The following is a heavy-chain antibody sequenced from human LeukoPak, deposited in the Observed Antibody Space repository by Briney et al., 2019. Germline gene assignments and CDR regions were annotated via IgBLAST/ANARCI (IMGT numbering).Heavy chain of an antibody. CDR3: ARRRYSGSSQHFDY. Sequence: PSETLSLTCAVYGGSFSGYYWSWIRQPPGKGLEWIGEINHSGSTNYNPSLKSRVTISVDTSKNQFSLKLSSVTAADTAVYYCARRRYSGSSQHFDYWGQGTLVTVSS. D-gene: IGHD1-26*01. CDR2: INHSGST. CDR1: GGSFSGYY. V-gene: IGHV4-34*01. J-gene: IGHJ4*02.